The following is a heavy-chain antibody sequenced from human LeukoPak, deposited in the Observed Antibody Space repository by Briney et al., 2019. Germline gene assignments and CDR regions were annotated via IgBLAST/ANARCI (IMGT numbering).Heavy chain of an antibody. CDR1: GGSISSSYYY. CDR2: IYHSGNT. J-gene: IGHJ5*02. CDR3: ATAKYCSSTSCNAFDWFDP. D-gene: IGHD2-2*01. Sequence: PSETLSLTCTVSGGSISSSYYYWGWIRQPPGKGLEWIGSIYHSGNTYYNPSLKSRVTISVDTSTNQFSLKVNSVTAADTAVYYCATAKYCSSTSCNAFDWFDPWGRGTLVTVSS. V-gene: IGHV4-39*01.